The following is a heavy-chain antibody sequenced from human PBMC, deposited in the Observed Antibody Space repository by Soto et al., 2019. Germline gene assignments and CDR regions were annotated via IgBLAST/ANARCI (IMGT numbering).Heavy chain of an antibody. V-gene: IGHV1-18*01. CDR1: GYTFTSYG. CDR3: ARDRAYYDFWSGYYTGIEQPDY. J-gene: IGHJ4*02. D-gene: IGHD3-3*01. Sequence: QVQLVQSGAEVKKPGASVKVSCKASGYTFTSYGISWVRQAPGQGLEWMGWISAYNGNTNYAQKLQGRVTMTTDTSTSTAYMELRSLRSDYTAVYYCARDRAYYDFWSGYYTGIEQPDYWGQGTLVTVSS. CDR2: ISAYNGNT.